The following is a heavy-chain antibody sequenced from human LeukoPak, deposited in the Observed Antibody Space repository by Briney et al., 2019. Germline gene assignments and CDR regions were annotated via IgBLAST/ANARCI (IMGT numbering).Heavy chain of an antibody. J-gene: IGHJ6*03. CDR3: ATTRGVITLDGYHYYIDV. D-gene: IGHD3-10*01. CDR1: GGSFSDFY. CDR2: INHSGNT. V-gene: IGHV4-34*01. Sequence: SETLSLTCAVYGGSFSDFYCTWIRQPPGKGLEWIGEINHSGNTKYNPSPKSRFTILLDTSKNQFSLKVRSVTAADTAVYYCATTRGVITLDGYHYYIDVWGKGTTVTVSS.